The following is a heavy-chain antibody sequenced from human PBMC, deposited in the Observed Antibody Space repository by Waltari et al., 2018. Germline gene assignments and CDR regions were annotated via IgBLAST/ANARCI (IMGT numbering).Heavy chain of an antibody. CDR3: ARALWRVGTRGDFFDI. CDR1: GDSLGPNS. V-gene: IGHV4-59*01. CDR2: VQSSGST. Sequence: QVQLRESGPGLVKSSATLSPTCSVSGDSLGPNSWRWIRQSPGKGLEWIGYVQSSGSTDYNPAVRGRVTMSADASKNQFSLTLKSLTAADTATYFCARALWRVGTRGDFFDIWGRGTTVTVS. J-gene: IGHJ3*02. D-gene: IGHD1-7*01.